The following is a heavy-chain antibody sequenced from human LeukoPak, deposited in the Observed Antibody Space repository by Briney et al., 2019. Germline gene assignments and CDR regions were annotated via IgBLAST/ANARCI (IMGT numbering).Heavy chain of an antibody. D-gene: IGHD3-10*01. CDR3: TKLARAPRDFDY. CDR1: GFTFSSYG. CDR2: IRYDGSNK. J-gene: IGHJ4*01. V-gene: IGHV3-30*02. Sequence: GGSLRLSCAGSGFTFSSYGMHWVRQAPGKGLEWVAFIRYDGSNKYYADSVKGRFTISRDNSKNTLYLQMNSLRVEDTAVYYCTKLARAPRDFDYWGQGTLVTVSS.